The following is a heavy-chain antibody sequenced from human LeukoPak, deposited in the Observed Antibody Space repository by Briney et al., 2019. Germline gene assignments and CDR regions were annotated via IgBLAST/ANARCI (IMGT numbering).Heavy chain of an antibody. J-gene: IGHJ4*02. Sequence: GASVKVSCKASGYTFTSYYMHWVRQAPGQGLEWMGTINPSGGSTSYAQKFQGRVTMTRDTSTSTVYMELSGPRSEDTAVYYCARGGTWYYDSSGPGGFDYWGQGTLVTVSS. D-gene: IGHD3-22*01. V-gene: IGHV1-46*01. CDR3: ARGGTWYYDSSGPGGFDY. CDR2: INPSGGST. CDR1: GYTFTSYY.